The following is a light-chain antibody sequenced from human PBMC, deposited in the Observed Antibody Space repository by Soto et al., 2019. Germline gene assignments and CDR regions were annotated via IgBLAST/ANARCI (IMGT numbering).Light chain of an antibody. CDR1: DSNIGASYD. V-gene: IGLV1-40*01. Sequence: QSVLTQPPSISGAPGQRVTITCTGSDSNIGASYDVNWYQHLPGAAPNLLIYETDNRPSGVPDRFSASRSGASASLAIDKLQTGDEGDYYCAAWDDSLNGGVFGGGTKLTVL. CDR3: AAWDDSLNGGV. J-gene: IGLJ3*02. CDR2: ETD.